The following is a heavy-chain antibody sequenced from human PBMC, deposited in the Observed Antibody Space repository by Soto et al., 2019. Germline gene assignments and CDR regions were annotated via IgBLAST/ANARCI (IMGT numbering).Heavy chain of an antibody. V-gene: IGHV3-21*01. Sequence: PWGSLRLSCAASGFTFISYSMNWFRHSPFKGLEWVSSISSSSSYIYYADSVKGRFTISRDNAKNSLYLQMNSLRAEDTAVYYCARDLYDILTGPHYYYYYGMDVWGQGTTVTVSS. CDR3: ARDLYDILTGPHYYYYYGMDV. CDR1: GFTFISYS. D-gene: IGHD3-9*01. J-gene: IGHJ6*02. CDR2: ISSSSSYI.